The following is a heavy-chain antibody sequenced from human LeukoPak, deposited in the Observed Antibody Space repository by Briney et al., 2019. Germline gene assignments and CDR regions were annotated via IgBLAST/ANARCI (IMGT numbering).Heavy chain of an antibody. Sequence: SETLSLTCAVSGYSISSGYYWGWIRQPPGQGLEWIGSIYHSGSTYCNPSLKSRVTISVDTSKNQFSLKLSSVTAADTAVYYCARHKYYDSSFDYWGQGTLVTVSS. CDR2: IYHSGST. CDR3: ARHKYYDSSFDY. V-gene: IGHV4-38-2*01. CDR1: GYSISSGYY. J-gene: IGHJ4*02. D-gene: IGHD3-22*01.